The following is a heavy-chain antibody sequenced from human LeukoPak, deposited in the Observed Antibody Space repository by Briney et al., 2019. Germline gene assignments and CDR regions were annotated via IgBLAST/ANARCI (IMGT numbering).Heavy chain of an antibody. J-gene: IGHJ5*02. CDR1: VFTLRQYW. Sequence: GGSLRLSCAPSVFTLRQYWMSGVRHAPGKGLVWVSRINGAVTTTTYADSVKGRFTISRDNAKNTLYLQMYSLRAEDTAIYYCARSDWFDPWGQGTLSPSPQ. CDR3: ARSDWFDP. CDR2: INGAVTTT. V-gene: IGHV3-74*01.